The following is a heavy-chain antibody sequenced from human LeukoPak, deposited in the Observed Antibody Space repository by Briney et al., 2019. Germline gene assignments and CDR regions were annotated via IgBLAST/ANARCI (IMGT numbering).Heavy chain of an antibody. V-gene: IGHV3-23*01. D-gene: IGHD1-26*01. CDR3: AKRGGSYRGFDY. CDR1: GFTLTSYA. CDR2: VGPSGST. J-gene: IGHJ4*02. Sequence: GRSLRLSCAASGFTLTSYAMSWVRQAPGKGLAWVSAVGPSGSTYYADSVKGRFTISRDNSKYTLYLQMNSLRVEDTAVYYCAKRGGSYRGFDYWGQGTLVTVSS.